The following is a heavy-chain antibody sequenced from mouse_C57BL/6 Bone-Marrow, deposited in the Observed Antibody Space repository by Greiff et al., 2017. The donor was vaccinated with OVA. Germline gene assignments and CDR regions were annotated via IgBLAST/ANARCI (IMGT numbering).Heavy chain of an antibody. CDR3: ARDEGLRRVYYYAMDY. J-gene: IGHJ4*01. D-gene: IGHD2-4*01. Sequence: QVQLQQSGAELARPGASVKLSCKASGYTFTSYGISWVKQRTGQGLEWIGEIYPRSGNTYYNEKFKGKATLTADKSSSTAYMELRSLTSEDSAVYFCARDEGLRRVYYYAMDYWGQGTSVTVSS. V-gene: IGHV1-81*01. CDR1: GYTFTSYG. CDR2: IYPRSGNT.